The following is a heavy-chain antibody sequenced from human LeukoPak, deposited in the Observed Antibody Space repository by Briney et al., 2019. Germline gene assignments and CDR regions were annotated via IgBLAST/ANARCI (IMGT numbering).Heavy chain of an antibody. CDR3: ARGDWLPLPYAFDH. V-gene: IGHV3-7*01. D-gene: IGHD5-12*01. CDR2: IKQDGSEK. Sequence: PGGSLRLPCAASGFTFSSYWMSWVRQAPGKGLEWVANIKQDGSEKYYVDSVRGRFTISRDNAKNSLYLQMNSLRAEDTAVYYCARGDWLPLPYAFDHWGQGTLVTVSS. J-gene: IGHJ4*02. CDR1: GFTFSSYW.